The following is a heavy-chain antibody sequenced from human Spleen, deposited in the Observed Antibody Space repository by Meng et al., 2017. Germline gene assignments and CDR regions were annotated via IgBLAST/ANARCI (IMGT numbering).Heavy chain of an antibody. D-gene: IGHD2-15*01. CDR2: IYYSGST. Sequence: QVHLQESGPGLVKPSQTLSLPCTVSGGSISSYYWSWIRQPPGKGLEWIGYIYYSGSTNYNPSLKSRVTISVDTSKNQFSLNLSSVTAADTAVYYCARGGWSLDYWGQGTLVTVSS. J-gene: IGHJ4*02. CDR3: ARGGWSLDY. CDR1: GGSISSYY. V-gene: IGHV4-59*08.